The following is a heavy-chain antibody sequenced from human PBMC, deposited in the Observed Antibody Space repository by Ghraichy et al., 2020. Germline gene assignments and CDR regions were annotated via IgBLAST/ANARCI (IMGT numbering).Heavy chain of an antibody. CDR1: GFTFSSYA. J-gene: IGHJ3*02. D-gene: IGHD1-1*01. Sequence: GGSLRLSCAASGFTFSSYAMTWVRQAPGKGLEWVSLVSSSGGSTYYADSVKGRFTISRDNSKNTLFLQMNSLRAEDTAVYYCAKAINAHWNEDGFDIWGQGTMVTVSA. V-gene: IGHV3-23*01. CDR2: VSSSGGST. CDR3: AKAINAHWNEDGFDI.